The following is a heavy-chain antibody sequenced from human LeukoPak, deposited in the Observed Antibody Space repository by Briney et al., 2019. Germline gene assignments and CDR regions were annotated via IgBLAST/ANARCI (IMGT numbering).Heavy chain of an antibody. J-gene: IGHJ4*02. CDR3: ARQDSTGYYDYYFDY. V-gene: IGHV4-39*01. CDR1: GGSIISTTYY. D-gene: IGHD3-22*01. Sequence: KSSETLSLTCTVSGGSIISTTYYWGWIRQPPGKGLEWIVTISYTGNTYYNPSLKSRVTISVDTSKNQFSLKLTSVTAADTTVYYCARQDSTGYYDYYFDYWGQGTLVTVSS. CDR2: ISYTGNT.